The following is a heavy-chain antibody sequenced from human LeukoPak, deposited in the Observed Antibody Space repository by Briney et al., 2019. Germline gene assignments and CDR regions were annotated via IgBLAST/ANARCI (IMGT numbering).Heavy chain of an antibody. CDR3: EREAYGEYDN. J-gene: IGHJ4*02. CDR1: GYTFNIYY. V-gene: IGHV1-46*02. Sequence: ASVKLSCEASGYTFNIYYIHWVPDAPGQGLECMGIINPSGGRTSYTQKFQGRVTMTRDTSTSTVYMELSSLRSEDTAVYYGEREAYGEYDNWGQGTLVTVSS. CDR2: INPSGGRT. D-gene: IGHD4-17*01.